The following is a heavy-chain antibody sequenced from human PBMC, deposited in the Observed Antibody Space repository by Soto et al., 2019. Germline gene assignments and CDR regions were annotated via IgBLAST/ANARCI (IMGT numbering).Heavy chain of an antibody. CDR3: ARGSTYYYGSGSYYPFDY. CDR2: IDWDDDK. CDR1: GFSLSTSGMC. J-gene: IGHJ4*02. D-gene: IGHD3-10*01. Sequence: SGPTLVNPTQTLSLTCTLSGFSLSTSGMCVSWIRQPPGKALEWLARIDWDDDKFYSTSLKTRLTISKDTSKNQVVLTMTNMDPVDTATYYCARGSTYYYGSGSYYPFDYWGQGTLVTVSS. V-gene: IGHV2-70*17.